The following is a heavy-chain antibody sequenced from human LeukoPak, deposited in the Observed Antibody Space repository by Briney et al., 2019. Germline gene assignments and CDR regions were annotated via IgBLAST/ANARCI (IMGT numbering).Heavy chain of an antibody. CDR1: GFTVSSHY. Sequence: PGGSLRLSCAASGFTVSSHYMSWVRQAPGKGLEWVSVIFRGGSTYYADSVKGRFTNSRDKSKNTLYLQMNSLRAEDTAVYYCARDNSSEEGYIFDYWGQGTLVTVSS. D-gene: IGHD3-22*01. CDR3: ARDNSSEEGYIFDY. CDR2: IFRGGST. V-gene: IGHV3-53*01. J-gene: IGHJ4*02.